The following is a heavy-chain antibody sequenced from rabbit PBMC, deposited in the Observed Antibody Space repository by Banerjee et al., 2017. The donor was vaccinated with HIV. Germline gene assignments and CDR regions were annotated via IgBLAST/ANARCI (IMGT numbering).Heavy chain of an antibody. CDR3: ARDPLLVVAGVAAYYGMDL. J-gene: IGHJ6*01. CDR1: GFTLSSYW. V-gene: IGHV1S40*01. D-gene: IGHD4-1*01. Sequence: QSLEESGGDLVKPGASLTLTCTASGFTLSSYWMCWVRQAPGKGLEWIGCIYAGSSGITYYASWAKGRFTISKTSSTTVDLKMTSLTAADTATYFCARDPLLVVAGVAAYYGMDLWGQGTLVTVS. CDR2: IYAGSSGIT.